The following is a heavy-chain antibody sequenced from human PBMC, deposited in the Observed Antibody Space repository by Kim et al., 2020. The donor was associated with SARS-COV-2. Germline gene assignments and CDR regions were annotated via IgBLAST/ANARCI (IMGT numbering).Heavy chain of an antibody. J-gene: IGHJ6*02. CDR3: ARAGPSHYYDSSGYKYYYYGMDV. D-gene: IGHD3-22*01. CDR1: GGTFSSYA. V-gene: IGHV1-69*04. Sequence: SVKVSCKASGGTFSSYAISWVRQAPGQGLEWMGRIIPILGIANYAQKFQGRVTITADKSTSTAYMELSSLRSEDTAVYYCARAGPSHYYDSSGYKYYYYGMDVWGQGTTVTVSS. CDR2: IIPILGIA.